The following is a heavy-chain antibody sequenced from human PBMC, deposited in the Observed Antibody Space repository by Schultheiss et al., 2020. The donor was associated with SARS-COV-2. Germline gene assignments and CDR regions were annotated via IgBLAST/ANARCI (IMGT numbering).Heavy chain of an antibody. Sequence: GGSLRLSCKASGFTFTSSAVQWVRQARGQRLEWIGWIVVGSGNTNYAQKFQERVTITRDMSTSTAYMELSSLRSEDTAVYYCAACQILMGVRFLEWASDVWGQGTTVTVSS. CDR2: IVVGSGNT. J-gene: IGHJ6*02. D-gene: IGHD3-3*01. V-gene: IGHV1-58*01. CDR3: AACQILMGVRFLEWASDV. CDR1: GFTFTSSA.